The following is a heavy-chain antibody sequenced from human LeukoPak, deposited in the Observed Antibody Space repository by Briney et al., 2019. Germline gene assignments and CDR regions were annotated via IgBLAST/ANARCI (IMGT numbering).Heavy chain of an antibody. V-gene: IGHV3-30*02. CDR1: GFTFSSYG. CDR3: ARGGYYDYVWGSYRQYYFDY. J-gene: IGHJ4*02. CDR2: IRYDGSNK. Sequence: GGSLRLSCAASGFTFSSYGMHWVRQAPGKGLEWVAFIRYDGSNKYYADSVKGRFTISRDNSKNTLYLQMNSLRAEDTAVYYCARGGYYDYVWGSYRQYYFDYWGQGTLVTVSS. D-gene: IGHD3-16*02.